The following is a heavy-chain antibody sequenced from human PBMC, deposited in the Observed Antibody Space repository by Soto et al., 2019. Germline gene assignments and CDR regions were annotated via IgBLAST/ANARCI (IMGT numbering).Heavy chain of an antibody. CDR2: VYSSGST. CDR1: GASISSGGSY. CDR3: ARHGRTHIVRGVFCADFDN. Sequence: QLQLQESGPGLVKPSETLSLTCTVSGASISSGGSYWGWVRQPPGKGLEWIGSVYSSGSTYYSPSLKSRVIISIDTSKNQFSLNLISVTAADTAVYYCARHGRTHIVRGVFCADFDNWCQGTLATVSS. D-gene: IGHD3-10*01. V-gene: IGHV4-39*01. J-gene: IGHJ4*02.